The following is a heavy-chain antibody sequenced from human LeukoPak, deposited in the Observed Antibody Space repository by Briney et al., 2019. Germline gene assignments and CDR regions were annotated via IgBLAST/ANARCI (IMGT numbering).Heavy chain of an antibody. V-gene: IGHV4-59*01. CDR1: GGSINRYY. J-gene: IGHJ4*02. CDR3: ARDVIGYCSSASCYSYFDY. D-gene: IGHD2-2*01. CDR2: VYYSGST. Sequence: SETLSLTCTVSGGSINRYYWSWLRQPPGKGLEWIGFVYYSGSTDYNPSLLSRVTISVDTSKNQFSLKLSSVTAADTAVYYCARDVIGYCSSASCYSYFDYWGQGTLVTVTS.